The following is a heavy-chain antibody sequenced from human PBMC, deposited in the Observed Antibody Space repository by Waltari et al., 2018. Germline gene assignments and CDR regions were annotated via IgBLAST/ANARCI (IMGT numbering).Heavy chain of an antibody. J-gene: IGHJ4*02. Sequence: EVQLVETGGGLIQPGGSLRLSCAASGFTVSTNYISWVRQAPGKGLEWVSVIYSGGKTYYADSVKGRFTISRYNSKNTLYLQMNSLRVEETAVYYCVRNYNGKLYWGQGTLVTVSS. V-gene: IGHV3-53*02. D-gene: IGHD3-10*01. CDR3: VRNYNGKLY. CDR1: GFTVSTNY. CDR2: IYSGGKT.